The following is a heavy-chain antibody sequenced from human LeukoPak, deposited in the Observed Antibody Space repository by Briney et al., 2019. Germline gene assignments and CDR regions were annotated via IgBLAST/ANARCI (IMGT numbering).Heavy chain of an antibody. Sequence: ASVKVSCKASGYTFTGYYMHWVRQAPGQGLELMGWINPNSGGTNYAQKFQGRVTMTRDTYISTAYMELSRLRSDDTAVYYCARDVVQWLAYAFDIWGQGTMVTVSS. J-gene: IGHJ3*02. D-gene: IGHD6-19*01. CDR3: ARDVVQWLAYAFDI. V-gene: IGHV1-2*02. CDR2: INPNSGGT. CDR1: GYTFTGYY.